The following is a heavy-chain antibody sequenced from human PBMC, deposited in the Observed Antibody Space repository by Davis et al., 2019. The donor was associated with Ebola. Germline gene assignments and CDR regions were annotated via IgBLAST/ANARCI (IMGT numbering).Heavy chain of an antibody. Sequence: PSETLSLTCAVSGFTFNSYAMSWVRQAPGKGLEWVSGISATGGSTYYLNSVKGRFTISRDSSKSTLYLQMNSLRAEDTAVYYCAKDPVNIKSTYDYVWGSLWGQGTLATVSS. J-gene: IGHJ4*02. CDR3: AKDPVNIKSTYDYVWGSL. CDR2: ISATGGST. V-gene: IGHV3-23*01. D-gene: IGHD3-16*01. CDR1: GFTFNSYA.